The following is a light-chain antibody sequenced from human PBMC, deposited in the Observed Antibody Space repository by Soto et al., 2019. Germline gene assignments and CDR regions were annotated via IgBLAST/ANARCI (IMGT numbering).Light chain of an antibody. CDR3: QKYNSAPRT. CDR1: QGISDY. J-gene: IGKJ1*01. V-gene: IGKV1-27*01. CDR2: AAS. Sequence: IQVTQSQSSLSAAVRVRVTIICRASQGISDYSAWYQQKPGKVPKLLIYAASNLQSGVPSRFSGSGSGTDFNLSISSRQPEDVATYYFQKYNSAPRTFGHGTKGEIK.